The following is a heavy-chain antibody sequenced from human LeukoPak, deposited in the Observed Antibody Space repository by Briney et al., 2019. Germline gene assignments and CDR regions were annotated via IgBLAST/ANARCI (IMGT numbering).Heavy chain of an antibody. CDR3: ATRGMQEVTYYYYMDV. CDR2: IIPIFGTA. D-gene: IGHD2-15*01. V-gene: IGHV1-69*05. CDR1: GGTFSSYA. Sequence: SVKVSCKASGGTFSSYAISWVRQAPGQGLEWMGRIIPIFGTANYAQKFQGRVTITTDESTSTAYMELSSLRSEDTAVYYCATRGMQEVTYYYYMDVWGKGTTVTVSS. J-gene: IGHJ6*03.